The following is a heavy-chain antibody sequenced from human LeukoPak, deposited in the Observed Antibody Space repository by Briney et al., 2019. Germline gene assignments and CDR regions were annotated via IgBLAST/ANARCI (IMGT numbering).Heavy chain of an antibody. CDR1: GFTFSSYS. J-gene: IGHJ4*02. D-gene: IGHD3-10*01. CDR2: ISSSSSTI. Sequence: GGSLRLSCTASGFTFSSYSMSWVRQAPGMGLEWVSYISSSSSTIYYADSVKGRFTISRDNAKNSLYLQMNSLRAEDTAVYCCARDAYYGLWGQGTLVTVSS. V-gene: IGHV3-48*01. CDR3: ARDAYYGL.